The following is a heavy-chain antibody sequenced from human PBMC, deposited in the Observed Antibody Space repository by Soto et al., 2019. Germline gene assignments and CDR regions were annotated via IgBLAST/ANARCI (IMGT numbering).Heavy chain of an antibody. V-gene: IGHV3-15*01. J-gene: IGHJ4*02. CDR3: TSPRGYSGYDFDY. CDR2: IKSKTDGGTT. Sequence: LSLTCAASGFTFSNAWMSWVRQAPGKGLEWVGRIKSKTDGGTTDYAAPVKGRFTISRDDSKNTLYLQMNSLKTEDTAVYSCTSPRGYSGYDFDYWGQGTLVTVSS. CDR1: GFTFSNAW. D-gene: IGHD5-12*01.